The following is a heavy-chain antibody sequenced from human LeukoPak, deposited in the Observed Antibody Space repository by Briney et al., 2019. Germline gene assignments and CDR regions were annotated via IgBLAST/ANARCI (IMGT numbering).Heavy chain of an antibody. J-gene: IGHJ4*02. CDR1: GGSFSGYY. CDR3: ASLRRGELYSLGY. V-gene: IGHV4-34*01. CDR2: INHSGSI. D-gene: IGHD3-16*01. Sequence: SETLSLTCAVYGGSFSGYYWSWIRQPPGKGLEWIGEINHSGSINYNPSLKSRVTISVDTSKNQFSLKLSSVTAADTAVYYCASLRRGELYSLGYWGQGTLVTVSS.